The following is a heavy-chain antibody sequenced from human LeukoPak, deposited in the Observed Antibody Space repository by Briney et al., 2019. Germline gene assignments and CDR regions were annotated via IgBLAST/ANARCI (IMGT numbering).Heavy chain of an antibody. D-gene: IGHD6-13*01. J-gene: IGHJ6*02. Sequence: GGSLRLSCAASGFSFGNYAITWVRQAPGKGLECVSVISGSGSITYYADSVKGRFTISRDNSKNTLYLQMNSPKAEDTAVYYCAKGGIAAGGFMDGWGQGTTVTVSS. V-gene: IGHV3-23*01. CDR1: GFSFGNYA. CDR3: AKGGIAAGGFMDG. CDR2: ISGSGSIT.